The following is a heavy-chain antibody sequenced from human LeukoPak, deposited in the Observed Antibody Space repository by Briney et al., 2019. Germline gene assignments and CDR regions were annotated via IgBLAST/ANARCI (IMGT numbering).Heavy chain of an antibody. Sequence: ASVKVSCKTSGFTFADYFHWVRQAPGQGLEWMAWINPFNDARNYAQKFQGRVTMTRDTSISTAFMEVNTLRSDDTAVYYCARTPIGHRAYYFDSWGQGTLVTVSS. D-gene: IGHD3-16*01. CDR3: ARTPIGHRAYYFDS. CDR1: GFTFADY. V-gene: IGHV1-2*02. CDR2: INPFNDAR. J-gene: IGHJ4*02.